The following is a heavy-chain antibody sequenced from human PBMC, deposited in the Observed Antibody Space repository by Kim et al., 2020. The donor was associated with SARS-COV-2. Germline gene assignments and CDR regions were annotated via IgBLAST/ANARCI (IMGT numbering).Heavy chain of an antibody. CDR3: TSIGVAGTLTPFDY. D-gene: IGHD6-19*01. Sequence: AASVKGRFTISRDDSKNTAYLQMNSLKTEDTAVYYCTSIGVAGTLTPFDYWGQGTLVTVSS. V-gene: IGHV3-73*01. J-gene: IGHJ4*02.